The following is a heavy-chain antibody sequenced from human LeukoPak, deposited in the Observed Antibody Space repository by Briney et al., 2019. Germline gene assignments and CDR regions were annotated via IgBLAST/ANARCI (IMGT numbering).Heavy chain of an antibody. Sequence: SQNLSLTCTVSGGSISSGSYYWSWIRQPAGKGLEWIGRIYTSGSTNYNPSLKSRVTISVDTSKNQFSLKLSSVTAADTAVYYCARAASSSWYGNDAFDIWGQGTMVTVSS. V-gene: IGHV4-61*02. D-gene: IGHD6-13*01. CDR1: GGSISSGSYY. J-gene: IGHJ3*02. CDR2: IYTSGST. CDR3: ARAASSSWYGNDAFDI.